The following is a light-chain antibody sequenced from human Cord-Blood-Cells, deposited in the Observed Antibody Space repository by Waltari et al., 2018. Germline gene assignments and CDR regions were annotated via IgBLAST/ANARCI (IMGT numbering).Light chain of an antibody. CDR1: QSISSY. V-gene: IGKV1-39*01. J-gene: IGKJ1*01. CDR3: QQSYSTPQT. CDR2: AAS. Sequence: DIQMTQSPSSLSASVGDRVTITCRASQSISSYLNWYQQKPGKAPKLLIYAASSLQSGVPTRFSGSGSGTDFTLTISSLQPEDFATYYCQQSYSTPQTFGQGP.